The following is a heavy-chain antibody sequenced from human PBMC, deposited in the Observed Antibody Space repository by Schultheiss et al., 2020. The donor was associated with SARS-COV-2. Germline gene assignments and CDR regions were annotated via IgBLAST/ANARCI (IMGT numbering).Heavy chain of an antibody. D-gene: IGHD1-26*01. Sequence: SETLSLTCTVSGGSISSSSYYWGWIRQPPGKGLEWIGSIYHSGSTNYNPSLKSRVTISVDTSKSQFSLKLSSVTAADTAVYYCARAPGATHYGMDVWGQGTTVTVSS. CDR2: IYHSGST. J-gene: IGHJ6*02. CDR1: GGSISSSSYY. CDR3: ARAPGATHYGMDV. V-gene: IGHV4-39*07.